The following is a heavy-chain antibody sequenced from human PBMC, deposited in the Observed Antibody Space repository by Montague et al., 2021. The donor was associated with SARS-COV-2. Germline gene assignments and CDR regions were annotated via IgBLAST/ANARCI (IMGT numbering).Heavy chain of an antibody. CDR2: TYYRSMWKS. D-gene: IGHD6-13*01. Sequence: CAISGGSVSSNSATWNWIRQSPSRGLEWLGRTYYRSMWKSDYARSVKSRIAINPDTSKNQFFLQLSSVTPEDTALYYCVRGIEAAGSYDYWGQGTLVTVSS. J-gene: IGHJ4*02. CDR3: VRGIEAAGSYDY. CDR1: GGSVSSNSAT. V-gene: IGHV6-1*01.